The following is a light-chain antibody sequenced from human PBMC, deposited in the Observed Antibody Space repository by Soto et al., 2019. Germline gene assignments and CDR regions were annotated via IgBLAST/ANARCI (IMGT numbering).Light chain of an antibody. Sequence: DIQMTQSPSSLSASVGDRVTITCQASQDIKDYLNWYQHKPGKAPKVLIYAASNLAAGVPSRFSGSGSGTDFTFTISTLQPDDFATYFCQQTDNLPLTFGPGTQVDI. V-gene: IGKV1-33*01. CDR1: QDIKDY. J-gene: IGKJ3*01. CDR3: QQTDNLPLT. CDR2: AAS.